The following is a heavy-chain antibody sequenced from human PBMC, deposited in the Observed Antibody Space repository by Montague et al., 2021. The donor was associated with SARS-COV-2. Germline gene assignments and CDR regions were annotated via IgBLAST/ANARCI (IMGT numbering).Heavy chain of an antibody. Sequence: SETLSLTCTVSGGSINPYYWSWIRQPPGKGLEWIGYIYYTGSTXXXSSXXXRLTISVDTSENQFSLKVTSVTPADTAVYYCARVGWELRVGDYYFDYWGQGTLVTVSS. V-gene: IGHV4-59*01. CDR1: GGSINPYY. D-gene: IGHD1-26*01. CDR3: ARVGWELRVGDYYFDY. CDR2: IYYTGST. J-gene: IGHJ4*02.